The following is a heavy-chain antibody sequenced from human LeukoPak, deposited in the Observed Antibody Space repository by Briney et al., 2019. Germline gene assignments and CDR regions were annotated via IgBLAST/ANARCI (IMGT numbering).Heavy chain of an antibody. CDR2: INHSGST. CDR3: ANGGQITIFEY. Sequence: SETLSLTCAVYGGSFSGYYWSWIRQPPGKGLEWIGEINHSGSTNYNPSLKSRVTISVDTSKNQFSLKLNSVTAADTAVYYCANGGQITIFEYGGQGTLVTVSS. CDR1: GGSFSGYY. D-gene: IGHD1-1*01. V-gene: IGHV4-34*01. J-gene: IGHJ4*02.